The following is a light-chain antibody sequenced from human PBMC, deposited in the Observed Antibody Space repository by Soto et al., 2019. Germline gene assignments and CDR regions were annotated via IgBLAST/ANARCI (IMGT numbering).Light chain of an antibody. J-gene: IGKJ1*01. Sequence: EILLTQSPGTLSFSPGERATLSCRASQSVSSSYLAWYQQKPGQAPRLLIYGASSRATGIPDRFSGSGSGTDFTLTISRLEPEDFAVYYCQQYGSSTWTFGQGTKVDI. CDR2: GAS. V-gene: IGKV3-20*01. CDR3: QQYGSSTWT. CDR1: QSVSSSY.